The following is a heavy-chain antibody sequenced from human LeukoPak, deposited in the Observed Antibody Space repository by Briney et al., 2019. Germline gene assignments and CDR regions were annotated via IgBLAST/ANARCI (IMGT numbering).Heavy chain of an antibody. CDR1: GFTFIDYE. J-gene: IGHJ4*02. Sequence: GALRLSCAAPGFTFIDYEMNGVRQAPGKGLEWSSSIGRSGSPVYNADSLKGRFSISRDNAKNSLYLQMNSLRADDTAVYFCAKDRPTVYSSSWLHFLDSWGQGTLVTVSS. D-gene: IGHD6-13*01. CDR2: IGRSGSPV. CDR3: AKDRPTVYSSSWLHFLDS. V-gene: IGHV3-48*03.